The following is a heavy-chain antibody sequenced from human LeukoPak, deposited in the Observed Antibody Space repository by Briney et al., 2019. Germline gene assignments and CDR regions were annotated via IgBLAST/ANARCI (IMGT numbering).Heavy chain of an antibody. CDR3: ARAGVGSGSYPYNWFDP. V-gene: IGHV3-11*06. D-gene: IGHD3-10*01. J-gene: IGHJ5*02. Sequence: GGSLRLSCAASGFTFSDYYMSWIRQAPGKGLEWVSYISSSSSYTNYADSVKGRFTISRDNAKNSLYLQMNSLRAEDTAVYYCARAGVGSGSYPYNWFDPWGQGTLVTVSS. CDR2: ISSSSSYT. CDR1: GFTFSDYY.